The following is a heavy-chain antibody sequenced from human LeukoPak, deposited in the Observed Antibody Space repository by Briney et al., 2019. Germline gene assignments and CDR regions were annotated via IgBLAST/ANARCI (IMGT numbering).Heavy chain of an antibody. V-gene: IGHV3-23*01. CDR1: GFSLSTYV. CDR2: ISASGSRT. J-gene: IGHJ4*02. CDR3: AKDRKYSGSPTLFDY. D-gene: IGHD1-26*01. Sequence: VGSLRLSCAASGFSLSTYVMSLVRQAPGKGLEWVSGISASGSRTYYADSVKGRFTISRDNSKNTLHLQMNSLGAADTAVYYCAKDRKYSGSPTLFDYWGQGTLVTVSS.